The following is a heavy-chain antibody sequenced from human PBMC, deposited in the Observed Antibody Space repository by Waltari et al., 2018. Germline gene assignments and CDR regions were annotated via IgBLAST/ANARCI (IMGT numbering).Heavy chain of an antibody. J-gene: IGHJ1*01. D-gene: IGHD2-2*01. CDR1: GGSFSGYY. V-gene: IGHV4-34*01. CDR2: INHSGST. Sequence: TLSLTCAVSGGSFSGYYWSWIRQPPGKGLEWIGEINHSGSTNYNPSLKSRVTISVDTSKNQFSLKLSSVTAADTAVYYCASSGKYQLLARSGYFQHWGQGTLVTVSS. CDR3: ASSGKYQLLARSGYFQH.